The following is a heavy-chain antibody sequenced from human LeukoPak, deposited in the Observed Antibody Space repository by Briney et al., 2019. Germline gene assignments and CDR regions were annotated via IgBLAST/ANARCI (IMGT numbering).Heavy chain of an antibody. J-gene: IGHJ5*02. CDR2: INHSGST. D-gene: IGHD2-2*01. Sequence: SETLSLTCAVYGGSFSGYYWSWIRQPPGEGLEWIGEINHSGSTNYNPSLKSRVTISVDTSKNQFSLKLSSVTAADTAVYYCARVIVVVPAANNWFDPWGQGTLVTVSS. V-gene: IGHV4-34*01. CDR3: ARVIVVVPAANNWFDP. CDR1: GGSFSGYY.